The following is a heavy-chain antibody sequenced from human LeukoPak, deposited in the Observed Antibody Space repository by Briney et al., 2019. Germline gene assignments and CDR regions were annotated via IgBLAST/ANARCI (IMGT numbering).Heavy chain of an antibody. CDR2: INPSGDST. V-gene: IGHV1-46*01. Sequence: ASVKVSCKASGYTFTSYYMHWVRQAPGQGLEWMGVINPSGDSTSYAQKFQGRVTMTRDTSTSTVYMELSSLRAEDTAVYYCAKALNWGVYYGMDVWGQGTTVTVSS. J-gene: IGHJ6*02. CDR1: GYTFTSYY. D-gene: IGHD7-27*01. CDR3: AKALNWGVYYGMDV.